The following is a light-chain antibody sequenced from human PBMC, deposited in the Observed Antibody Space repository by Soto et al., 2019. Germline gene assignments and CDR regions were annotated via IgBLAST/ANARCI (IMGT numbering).Light chain of an antibody. CDR3: QQSNSYPWT. CDR1: QSISSW. CDR2: KAS. V-gene: IGKV1-5*03. J-gene: IGKJ1*01. Sequence: DIPMTQSPSTLSASVGDRVAITCRASQSISSWLAWYQQKPGKAPKLLIYKASSLEGGVPSRFSGSGSGTEFTLTISSLQPDDFATYYCQQSNSYPWTFGQGTKVEIK.